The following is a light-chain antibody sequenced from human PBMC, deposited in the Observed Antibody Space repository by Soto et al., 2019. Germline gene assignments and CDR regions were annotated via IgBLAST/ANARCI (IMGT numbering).Light chain of an antibody. CDR3: QHYNSYSEA. J-gene: IGKJ1*01. V-gene: IGKV1-5*03. CDR1: QTISSW. CDR2: KAS. Sequence: DIQMTQSPSTLSGSVGDRVTITCRASQTISSWLDWYQQKPGKATKLLIYKASTLKSGVPSRFSGSGSGTEFTLTISSLQTDDFATYYSQHYNSYSEAFGQGTKVELK.